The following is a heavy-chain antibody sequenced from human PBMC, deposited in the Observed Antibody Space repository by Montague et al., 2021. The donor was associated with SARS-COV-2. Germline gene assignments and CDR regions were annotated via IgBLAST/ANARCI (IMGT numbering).Heavy chain of an antibody. D-gene: IGHD3-3*01. Sequence: SLRLSCPASGFTFSSYAMSWVRQVPGKGLEWVSVIYSGGSSTYYADSVKGRFTISRDNSKNTLYLQMNSLRAEDTAVYYCAKDPHYDFWSGYYFDYWGQGTLVTVSS. V-gene: IGHV3-23*03. CDR3: AKDPHYDFWSGYYFDY. J-gene: IGHJ4*02. CDR1: GFTFSSYA. CDR2: IYSGGSST.